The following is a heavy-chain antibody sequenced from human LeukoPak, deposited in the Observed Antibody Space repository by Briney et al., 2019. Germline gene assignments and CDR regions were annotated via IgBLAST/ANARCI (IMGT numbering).Heavy chain of an antibody. J-gene: IGHJ4*02. CDR2: INPNTGDP. CDR3: ATNRVTRPIDY. CDR1: GYTFTDYY. D-gene: IGHD2-21*02. Sequence: GASVKVSCKASGYTFTDYYLHWVRQAPGQGLEWMAWINPNTGDPDYARKLQGRVTMTRDTSMSSVYMELSGLTSDDTAVYYCATNRVTRPIDYWGQGTLVTVSS. V-gene: IGHV1-2*02.